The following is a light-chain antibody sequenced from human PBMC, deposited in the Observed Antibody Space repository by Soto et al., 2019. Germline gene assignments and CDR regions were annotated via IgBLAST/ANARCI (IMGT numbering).Light chain of an antibody. CDR3: QQYNNWPQT. V-gene: IGKV1-39*01. CDR1: QSISSY. J-gene: IGKJ1*01. CDR2: AAS. Sequence: DIQMTQSPSSLSASVGDRVTITCRASQSISSYLNWYQQKPGKAPRLLIYAASSLQSGVPSRFSGSGSGTEFTLTISSLQSEDFAEYHCQQYNNWPQTVGQGTRWIS.